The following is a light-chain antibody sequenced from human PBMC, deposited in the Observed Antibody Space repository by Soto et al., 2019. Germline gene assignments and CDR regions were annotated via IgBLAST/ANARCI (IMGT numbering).Light chain of an antibody. V-gene: IGKV1-8*01. Sequence: AIRMTQSPSSLSASTGDRVTITCRASQGISSYLAWYQQKPGKAPKLMIYAASTLQSGVPSRFSGRGSETDFHLTISCLQSEDPAPYSCQQYYSYPRTFGQGTKLEIK. J-gene: IGKJ2*01. CDR1: QGISSY. CDR2: AAS. CDR3: QQYYSYPRT.